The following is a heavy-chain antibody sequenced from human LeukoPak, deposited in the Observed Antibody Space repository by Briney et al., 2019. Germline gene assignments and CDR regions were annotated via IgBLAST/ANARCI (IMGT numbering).Heavy chain of an antibody. CDR1: GFTFSDYY. CDR2: ISSSGSTI. Sequence: PGGSLRLSCAASGFTFSDYYMSWIRQAPGKGLEWVSFISSSGSTIYYADSVKGRFTISRDNAKNSLYLQMNSLRAEDTAVYYCARGEVGATGYYYYYYMDVWGKGTTVTVSS. J-gene: IGHJ6*03. V-gene: IGHV3-11*04. D-gene: IGHD1-26*01. CDR3: ARGEVGATGYYYYYYMDV.